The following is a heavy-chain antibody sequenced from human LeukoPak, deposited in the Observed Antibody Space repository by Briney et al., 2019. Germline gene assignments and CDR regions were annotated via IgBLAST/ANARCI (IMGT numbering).Heavy chain of an antibody. CDR2: INQSGNS. D-gene: IGHD6-19*01. CDR3: ARGTLYRGWSYYLDF. Sequence: PSETLSLTCGVDGGSFSGYYWTWIRQPPGKGLEWIGEINQSGNSKYKSSLKSRVTISVDTSKNQFSLKVRSVTAADTAVYYCARGTLYRGWSYYLDFWGQGSQVTVSS. J-gene: IGHJ4*02. V-gene: IGHV4-34*01. CDR1: GGSFSGYY.